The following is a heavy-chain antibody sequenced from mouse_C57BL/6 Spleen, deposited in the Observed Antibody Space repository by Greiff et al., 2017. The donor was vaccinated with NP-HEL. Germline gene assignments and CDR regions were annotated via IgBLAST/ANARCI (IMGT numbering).Heavy chain of an antibody. D-gene: IGHD1-1*01. CDR2: INPNNGGT. V-gene: IGHV1-18*01. CDR3: ARGAITTVVAYYFDY. CDR1: GYTFTDYN. J-gene: IGHJ2*01. Sequence: EVKLQESGPELVKPGASVKIPCKASGYTFTDYNMDWVKQSHGKSLEWIGDINPNNGGTIYNQKFKGKATLTVDKSSSTAYMELRSLTSEDTAVYYCARGAITTVVAYYFDYWGQGTTLTVSS.